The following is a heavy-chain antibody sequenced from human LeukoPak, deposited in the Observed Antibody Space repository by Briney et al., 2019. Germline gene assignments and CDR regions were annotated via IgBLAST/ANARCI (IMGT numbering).Heavy chain of an antibody. CDR2: IYYSGST. CDR3: ARDGNTAMDGHTGGAFDI. J-gene: IGHJ3*02. D-gene: IGHD5-18*01. V-gene: IGHV4-39*07. Sequence: PSETLSLTCTVSGGSISSSSYYWGWIRQPPGKGLEWIGSIYYSGSTYYNPSLKSRVTISVDTSKNQFSLKLSSVTAADTAVYYCARDGNTAMDGHTGGAFDIWGQGTMVTVSS. CDR1: GGSISSSSYY.